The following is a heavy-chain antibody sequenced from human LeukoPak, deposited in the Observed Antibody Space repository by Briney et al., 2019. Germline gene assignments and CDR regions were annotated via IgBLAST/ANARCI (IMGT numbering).Heavy chain of an antibody. V-gene: IGHV4-59*01. CDR3: ARDTPWGGPNLPVAFDI. CDR2: IFYSGST. J-gene: IGHJ3*02. Sequence: SETLSLTCTVSGCSIISYPWSWIRQPPGKGLEWIGPIFYSGSTTYNPSLMSRVTISFDTSYNKFSLKLSSMLTADPAIYYCARDTPWGGPNLPVAFDIWGLGTMVTVSS. D-gene: IGHD2-15*01. CDR1: GCSIISYP.